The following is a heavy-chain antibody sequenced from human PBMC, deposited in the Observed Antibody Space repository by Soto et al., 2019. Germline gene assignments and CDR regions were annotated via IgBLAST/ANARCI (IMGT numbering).Heavy chain of an antibody. CDR1: GGSISSSSYY. D-gene: IGHD3-9*01. CDR3: ARQGYGMTYYGILTGHYYYYYGMDV. Sequence: SETLSLTCTVSGGSISSSSYYWGWIRQPPGKGLEWIGSIYYSGSTYYNPSFKSRVTISVDTSKNQFSLKLSSVTAADTAVYYCARQGYGMTYYGILTGHYYYYYGMDVWGQGTTVTVSS. J-gene: IGHJ6*02. CDR2: IYYSGST. V-gene: IGHV4-39*01.